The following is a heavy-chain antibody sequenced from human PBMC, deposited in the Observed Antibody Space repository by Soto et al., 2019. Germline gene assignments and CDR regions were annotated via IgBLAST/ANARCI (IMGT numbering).Heavy chain of an antibody. CDR3: ARVGSYLSYYYGMDV. D-gene: IGHD1-26*01. J-gene: IGHJ6*02. CDR1: GYTFTSYY. Sequence: QVQLVQSGAEVKKPGASVKVSCKASGYTFTSYYMHWVRQAPGQGLEWMGIINPSGGSTSYAQKFQGRVTMTRDTSTSTGYMELSSLRSEDTAVYYCARVGSYLSYYYGMDVWGQGTTVTVSS. V-gene: IGHV1-46*01. CDR2: INPSGGST.